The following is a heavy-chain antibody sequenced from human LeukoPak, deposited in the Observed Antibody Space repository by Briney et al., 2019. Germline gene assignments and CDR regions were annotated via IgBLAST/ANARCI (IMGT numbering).Heavy chain of an antibody. CDR1: GGFLSRGGYY. V-gene: IGHV4-31*03. CDR3: ARGGEGATTYNWFDP. Sequence: SETLSHTCTVSGGFLSRGGYYWRWIRHHPGKGLEGIGYIYDSGSTYYKPSLKSRVTISVDTSKNQFTLRLSSVTAADTAVYYCARGGEGATTYNWFDPWGQGTLVTVSS. CDR2: IYDSGST. J-gene: IGHJ5*02. D-gene: IGHD1-26*01.